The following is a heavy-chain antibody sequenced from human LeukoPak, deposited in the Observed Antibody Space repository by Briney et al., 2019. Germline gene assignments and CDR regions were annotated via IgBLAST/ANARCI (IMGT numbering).Heavy chain of an antibody. CDR3: ARDGSSPGEYYFDY. CDR1: GGTFSSYA. D-gene: IGHD3-10*01. J-gene: IGHJ4*02. V-gene: IGHV1-69*06. Sequence: ASAKVSCKRSGGTFSSYAISWVRQAPGQGLEWMGGIIPIFGTANYAQKFQGRVTITADKSTSTDYMELRSLRSEDTDVYYCARDGSSPGEYYFDYWGQGTLVTVSS. CDR2: IIPIFGTA.